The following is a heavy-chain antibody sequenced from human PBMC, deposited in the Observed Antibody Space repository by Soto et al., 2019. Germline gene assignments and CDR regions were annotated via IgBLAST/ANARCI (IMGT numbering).Heavy chain of an antibody. D-gene: IGHD3-10*01. V-gene: IGHV4-4*02. Sequence: SETLSLTCAVSGGSISSSNWWSWVRQPPGKGLEWIGEIYHSGSTNYNPSLKSRVTISVDKSKNQFSLKLSSVTAADTAVYYCAQNTRAIVRGVTLINWFDPWGQGTLVTVFS. CDR1: GGSISSSNW. CDR2: IYHSGST. J-gene: IGHJ5*02. CDR3: AQNTRAIVRGVTLINWFDP.